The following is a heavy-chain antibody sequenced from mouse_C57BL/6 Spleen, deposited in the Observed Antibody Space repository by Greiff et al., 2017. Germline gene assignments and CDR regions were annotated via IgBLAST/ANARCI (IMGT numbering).Heavy chain of an antibody. CDR2: MYPGDGDT. CDR1: GYAFSSSW. D-gene: IGHD1-1*01. Sequence: QVQLKQSGPELVKPGASVKISCKASGYAFSSSWMNWVKQRPGKGLEWIGRMYPGDGDTNYNGKFKGKATLTADKSSSTAYMQLSSLTSEDSAVYVCARGTTVVATDYAMDYWGQGTSVTVSS. V-gene: IGHV1-82*01. CDR3: ARGTTVVATDYAMDY. J-gene: IGHJ4*01.